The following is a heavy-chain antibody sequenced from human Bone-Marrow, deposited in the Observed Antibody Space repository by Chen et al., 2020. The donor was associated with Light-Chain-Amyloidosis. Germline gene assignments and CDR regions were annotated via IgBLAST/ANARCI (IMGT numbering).Heavy chain of an antibody. D-gene: IGHD3-10*01. CDR2: IWYDGSNK. J-gene: IGHJ6*02. Sequence: QVQLVESGGGVVQPGRSLRLSCAASRFTFSSYGMHWVRQAPGKGLEWVAVIWYDGSNKYYADSVKGRFTISRDNSKNTLYLQMNSLRAEDTAVYYCARGSYYYGSGSYVSYYGMDVWGQGTTVTVSS. CDR1: RFTFSSYG. V-gene: IGHV3-33*01. CDR3: ARGSYYYGSGSYVSYYGMDV.